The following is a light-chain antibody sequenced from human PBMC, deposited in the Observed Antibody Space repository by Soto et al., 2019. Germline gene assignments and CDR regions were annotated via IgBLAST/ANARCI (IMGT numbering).Light chain of an antibody. CDR3: QSYDGSLSGFVV. CDR2: GNS. J-gene: IGLJ2*01. CDR1: SSSIGAGYD. Sequence: QSVLTQPPSVSGAPGQRVTISCTGSSSSIGAGYDVHWYQQLPGTAPKLLISGNSNRPSGVPDRFSGSKSGTSASLAITGLQAEDEADYYCQSYDGSLSGFVVFGGGTQLTVL. V-gene: IGLV1-40*01.